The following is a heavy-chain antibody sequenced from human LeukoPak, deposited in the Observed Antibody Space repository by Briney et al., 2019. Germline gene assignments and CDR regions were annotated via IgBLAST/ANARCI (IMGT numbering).Heavy chain of an antibody. D-gene: IGHD3-22*01. CDR1: GNSINSAYY. Sequence: PSETLSLTCAVTGNSINSAYYWGWIRQPPGKGLQWIGSIYHTGSTYYTPSLKSRVTISVDTSKNRFSLKLSSVTAADTAVYHCAGQHDSSGYYFYWGQGTLVTVSS. CDR3: AGQHDSSGYYFY. V-gene: IGHV4-38-2*01. CDR2: IYHTGST. J-gene: IGHJ4*02.